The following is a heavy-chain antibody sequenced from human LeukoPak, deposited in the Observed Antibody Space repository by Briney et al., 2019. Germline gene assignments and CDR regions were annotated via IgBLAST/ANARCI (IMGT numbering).Heavy chain of an antibody. CDR2: IKPDGSEK. J-gene: IGHJ4*02. CDR1: GFTFSSYE. Sequence: PGGSLRLSCAASGFTFSSYEMNWVRQAPGKGLEWVANIKPDGSEKYYMDSVKGRFTISRDNAKNSLYLQVNSLRAEDTAVYYCARFRYLGYWGQGTLVTVSS. CDR3: ARFRYLGY. D-gene: IGHD3-9*01. V-gene: IGHV3-7*01.